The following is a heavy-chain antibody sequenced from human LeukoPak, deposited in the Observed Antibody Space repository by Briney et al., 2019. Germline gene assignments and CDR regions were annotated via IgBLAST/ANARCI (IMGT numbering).Heavy chain of an antibody. CDR1: GGSFSGYY. CDR3: ARDLAAAGRGDWLDP. D-gene: IGHD6-13*01. Sequence: SETLSLTCAVYGGSFSGYYWSWIRQPPGKGLEWIGEINHSGSTNYNPSLKSRATMSVDSSKSQFSLKLSSVTAADTAVYYCARDLAAAGRGDWLDPWGQGTLVTVSS. V-gene: IGHV4-34*01. J-gene: IGHJ5*02. CDR2: INHSGST.